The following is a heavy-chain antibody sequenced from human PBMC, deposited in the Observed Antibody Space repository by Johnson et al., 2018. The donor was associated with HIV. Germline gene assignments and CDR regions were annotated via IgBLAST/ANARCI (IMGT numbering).Heavy chain of an antibody. Sequence: QMLLVESGGGVVQPGRSLRLPCAASGFTSRRYAMHWVRQPPGKGLEWVSVIYSGGSTYYADSVKGRFTISRDNSKNTLYLQMNSLRAEDTAVYYCAREGGDAFDIWGQGTMVTVSS. CDR3: AREGGDAFDI. D-gene: IGHD1-26*01. V-gene: IGHV3-NL1*01. J-gene: IGHJ3*02. CDR1: GFTSRRYA. CDR2: IYSGGST.